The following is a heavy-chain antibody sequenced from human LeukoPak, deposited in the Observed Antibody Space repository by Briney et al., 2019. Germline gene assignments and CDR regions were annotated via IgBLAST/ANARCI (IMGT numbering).Heavy chain of an antibody. CDR2: ISGSGGST. D-gene: IGHD3-22*01. Sequence: PGGSLRLSCAASGFTFSSYAMSWVRQAPGKGLEWVSAISGSGGSTYYADSVKGRFTISRDNSKNTLYLQMNSLRAEDTAVYYCAKDYYYDSSGYYYPNYFDYWGQGTLVTVSS. V-gene: IGHV3-23*01. CDR1: GFTFSSYA. J-gene: IGHJ4*02. CDR3: AKDYYYDSSGYYYPNYFDY.